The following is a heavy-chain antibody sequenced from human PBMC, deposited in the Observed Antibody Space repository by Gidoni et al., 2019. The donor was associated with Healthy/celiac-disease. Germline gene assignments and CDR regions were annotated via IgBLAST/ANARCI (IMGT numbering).Heavy chain of an antibody. Sequence: EVQLLASGGGLVQPGGSLRLSCSASGFTFSSSAMSWVRQAPGKGLEWVSAISGSGGSTYYADSVKGRFTNSRDNSKNTLYLQMNSLRAEDTAVYYCAKPHSMPRENCGGDCPFDYWGQGTLVTVSS. J-gene: IGHJ4*02. D-gene: IGHD2-21*02. V-gene: IGHV3-23*01. CDR2: ISGSGGST. CDR3: AKPHSMPRENCGGDCPFDY. CDR1: GFTFSSSA.